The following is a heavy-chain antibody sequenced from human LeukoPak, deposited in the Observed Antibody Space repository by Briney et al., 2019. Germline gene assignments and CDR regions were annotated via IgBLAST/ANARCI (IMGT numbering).Heavy chain of an antibody. V-gene: IGHV4-4*02. J-gene: IGHJ5*02. D-gene: IGHD6-13*01. CDR1: GGSISSSNW. CDR2: IYHSGST. CDR3: ARDRLAAAGTWFDP. Sequence: SETLSLTCAVSGGSISSSNWWSWVRQPPGKGLEWIGEIYHSGSTNYNPSLKSRVTISVDKSKNQFSLKLSSVTAADTAVYYCARDRLAAAGTWFDPWGQGTLVTVSS.